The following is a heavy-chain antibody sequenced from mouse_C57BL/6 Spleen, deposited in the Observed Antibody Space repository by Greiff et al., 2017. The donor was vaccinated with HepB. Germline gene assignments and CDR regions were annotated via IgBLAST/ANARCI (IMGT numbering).Heavy chain of an antibody. CDR1: GYTFTSYW. V-gene: IGHV1-5*01. J-gene: IGHJ3*01. Sequence: VQLKESGTVLARPGASVKMSCTTSGYTFTSYWMHWVKQRPGQGLEWIGAIYPGNSDTNYNQKFKGKAKLTADTSASTAYMELSSLTNEDSAVYYCTRGEVLAWFAYWGQGTLVTVSA. CDR2: IYPGNSDT. CDR3: TRGEVLAWFAY. D-gene: IGHD6-2*01.